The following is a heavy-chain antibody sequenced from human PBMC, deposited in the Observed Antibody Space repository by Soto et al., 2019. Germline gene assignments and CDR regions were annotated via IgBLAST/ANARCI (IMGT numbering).Heavy chain of an antibody. J-gene: IGHJ4*02. D-gene: IGHD1-7*01. CDR3: ALNPDYNWNYPSGNFDY. V-gene: IGHV4-39*01. Sequence: SETLSLTCTVSGGSISSSSYYWGWIRQPPGKGLEWIGSIYYSGSTYYNPSLKSRVTISVDTSKNQFSLKLSSVTAADTAVYYCALNPDYNWNYPSGNFDYWGQGTLVTVSS. CDR1: GGSISSSSYY. CDR2: IYYSGST.